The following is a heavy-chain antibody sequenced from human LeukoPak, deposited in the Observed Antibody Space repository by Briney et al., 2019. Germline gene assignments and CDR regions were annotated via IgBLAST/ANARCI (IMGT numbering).Heavy chain of an antibody. V-gene: IGHV1-2*02. CDR1: GYTFTGYY. CDR3: ARGPGYCSSTSCYEGAFDI. D-gene: IGHD2-2*01. CDR2: INPNSGGT. J-gene: IGHJ3*02. Sequence: ASVKVSCKAFGYTFTGYYMHWVRQAPGQGLEWMGWINPNSGGTNYAQKFQGRVTITADESTSTAYMELSSLRSEDTAVYFCARGPGYCSSTSCYEGAFDIWGQGTMVTVSS.